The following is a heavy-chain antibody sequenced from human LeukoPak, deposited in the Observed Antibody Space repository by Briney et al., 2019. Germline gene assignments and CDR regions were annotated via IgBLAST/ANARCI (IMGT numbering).Heavy chain of an antibody. CDR2: ISPNNGGT. CDR3: ARAYCGGDCYFDY. J-gene: IGHJ4*02. CDR1: GYTFTAYS. D-gene: IGHD2-21*01. V-gene: IGHV1-2*02. Sequence: ASVKVSCKASGYTFTAYSIHWVRLAPGQGLEWMGWISPNNGGTKYAHNFQGRVTMTRDTSISTAYMELSRLRSDDTAVYYCARAYCGGDCYFDYWGQGTLVTVSS.